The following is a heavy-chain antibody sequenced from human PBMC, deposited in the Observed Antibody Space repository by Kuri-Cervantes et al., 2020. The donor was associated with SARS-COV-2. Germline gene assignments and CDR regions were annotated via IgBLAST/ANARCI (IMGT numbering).Heavy chain of an antibody. J-gene: IGHJ3*02. D-gene: IGHD2-21*02. V-gene: IGHV4-4*02. CDR2: IYPSGST. CDR3: ARDTRYCGGDCSAFDI. CDR1: GGSISSSSW. Sequence: GSLRLSCAVSGGSISSSSWWSWVRQPPMKGLEWIGEIYPSGSTNYNPSLKSRVTISVDKSKNQFSLKLSPVTAADTAVYYCARDTRYCGGDCSAFDIWGQGTMVTVSS.